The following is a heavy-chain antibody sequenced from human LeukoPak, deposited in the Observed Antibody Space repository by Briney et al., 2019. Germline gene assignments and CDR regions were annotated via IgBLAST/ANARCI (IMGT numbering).Heavy chain of an antibody. Sequence: SETLSLTCTVSGGSISSSSYYWGWIRQPPGKGLEWIGSIYYSGSTYYNPSLKSRVTISVDTSKNQFSLKLSSVTAADTAVYYCASLEYSSSWLIFDYWGQGTLVTVSS. J-gene: IGHJ4*02. D-gene: IGHD6-13*01. CDR1: GGSISSSSYY. V-gene: IGHV4-39*01. CDR2: IYYSGST. CDR3: ASLEYSSSWLIFDY.